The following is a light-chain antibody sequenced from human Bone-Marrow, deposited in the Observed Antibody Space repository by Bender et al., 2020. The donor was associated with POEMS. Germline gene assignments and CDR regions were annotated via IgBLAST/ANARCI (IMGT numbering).Light chain of an antibody. V-gene: IGLV2-14*01. CDR3: CSYTGSRSLGV. CDR1: TYDIGTYDY. Sequence: QSALTQSASVSASPGQSIILSCIGSTYDIGTYDYVSWYQQYPGKAPKLMISEVTKRPSGVPDRFSGSKSGNTASLTVSGLQAEDEAEYYCCSYTGSRSLGVFGTGTKVTV. CDR2: EVT. J-gene: IGLJ1*01.